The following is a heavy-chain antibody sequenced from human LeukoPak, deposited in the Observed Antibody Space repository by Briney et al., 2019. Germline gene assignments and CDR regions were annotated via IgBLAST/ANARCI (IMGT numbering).Heavy chain of an antibody. J-gene: IGHJ4*02. CDR2: ISISGDST. CDR1: GFTFSSHA. V-gene: IGHV3-23*01. Sequence: PGGSLRLSCAASGFTFSSHAMTWVRQAPGKGLQWVSSISISGDSTYYADSVKGRFTISRDNSKNTLYLQMNSLRADGTAVYYCANEIRPNDYWGQGTLVTVSS. CDR3: ANEIRPNDY.